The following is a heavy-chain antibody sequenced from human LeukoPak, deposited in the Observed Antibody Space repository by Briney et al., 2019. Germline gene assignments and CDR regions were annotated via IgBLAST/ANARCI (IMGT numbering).Heavy chain of an antibody. Sequence: GGSLRLSCAASGFTFSSYWMHWVRQAPGKGLVWVSRINSDGSSTSYADSVKGRFTISRDNAKNTLYLQMNSLRAEDTAVYYCARVYYDILTGYPDLGIDYWGQGTLVTVSS. J-gene: IGHJ4*02. CDR1: GFTFSSYW. CDR3: ARVYYDILTGYPDLGIDY. D-gene: IGHD3-9*01. CDR2: INSDGSST. V-gene: IGHV3-74*01.